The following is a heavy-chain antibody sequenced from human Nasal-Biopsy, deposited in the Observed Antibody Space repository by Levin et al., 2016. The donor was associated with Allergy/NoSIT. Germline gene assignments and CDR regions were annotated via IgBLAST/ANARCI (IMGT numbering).Heavy chain of an antibody. CDR3: ARHLRNYQLLAFDI. CDR1: GFTFSTYG. V-gene: IGHV3-21*01. J-gene: IGHJ3*02. D-gene: IGHD1-7*01. CDR2: ITGSGDNT. Sequence: GGSLRLSCAASGFTFSTYGMTWVRQAPGKGLEWVSGITGSGDNTYYADSVKGRFTISRDNAKNSLFLQMNSLRAEDTAVYFCARHLRNYQLLAFDIWGRGTMVTVS.